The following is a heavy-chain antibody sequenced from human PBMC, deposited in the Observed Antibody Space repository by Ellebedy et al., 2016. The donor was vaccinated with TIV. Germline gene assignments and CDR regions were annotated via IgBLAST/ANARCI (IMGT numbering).Heavy chain of an antibody. Sequence: PGGSLRLSCAVSGFILSDHDMDWVRQAPGKGLEWVGRTRNKPNNYTTEYAASVKGRFTISSDDSKNSLYLQMNSLKIEDTAAYYCTGWRSGDPTWGQGTLVTVSS. CDR3: TGWRSGDPT. D-gene: IGHD4-17*01. CDR1: GFILSDHD. CDR2: TRNKPNNYTT. J-gene: IGHJ5*02. V-gene: IGHV3-72*01.